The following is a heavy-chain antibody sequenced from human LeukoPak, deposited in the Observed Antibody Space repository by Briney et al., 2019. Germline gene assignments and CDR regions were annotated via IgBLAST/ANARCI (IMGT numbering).Heavy chain of an antibody. V-gene: IGHV4-39*07. CDR3: ARVAPGTTFYYYYYMDV. D-gene: IGHD1-1*01. CDR1: GGSISSSSYY. CDR2: IYYSGST. J-gene: IGHJ6*03. Sequence: SETLSLTCTVSGGSISSSSYYWGWIRLPPGKGLEWIGNIYYSGSTNYNPSLKSRVTISVDTSKNQFSLKLSSVTAADTAVYYCARVAPGTTFYYYYYMDVWGKGTTVTISS.